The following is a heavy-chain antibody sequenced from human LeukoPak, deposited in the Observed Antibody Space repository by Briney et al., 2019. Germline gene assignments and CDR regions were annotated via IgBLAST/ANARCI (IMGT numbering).Heavy chain of an antibody. J-gene: IGHJ3*02. CDR1: GYNFISYD. D-gene: IGHD3-3*01. Sequence: ASVKVSCKASGYNFISYDINWVRQATGQGLEWMGWMNPNSGDTGYAQKFQGRVTMTRDTSISTAYMELSSLRSEDTAVYYCARGESFGVVTTGDAFDIWGQGTMVTVSS. V-gene: IGHV1-8*01. CDR2: MNPNSGDT. CDR3: ARGESFGVVTTGDAFDI.